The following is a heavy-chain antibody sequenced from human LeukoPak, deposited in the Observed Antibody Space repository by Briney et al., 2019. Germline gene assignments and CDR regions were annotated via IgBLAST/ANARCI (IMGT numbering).Heavy chain of an antibody. J-gene: IGHJ6*02. D-gene: IGHD3-10*01. CDR1: GFTFSSYG. CDR2: IWYDGSNK. V-gene: IGHV3-33*01. CDR3: ARVVIMVRGAWGMDV. Sequence: PGGSLRLSCAASGFTFSSYGMHWVRQAPGKGLEWVAVIWYDGSNKYYADSVKGRFTISRDNSKNTLYLQMNSLRAEDTAVYYCARVVIMVRGAWGMDVWGQGTTVTVSS.